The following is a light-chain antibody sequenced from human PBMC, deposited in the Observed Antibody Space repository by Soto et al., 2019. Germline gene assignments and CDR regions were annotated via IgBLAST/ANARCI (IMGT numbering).Light chain of an antibody. CDR3: SSYTSSSTLPYV. CDR1: SSDVGGYNY. J-gene: IGLJ1*01. V-gene: IGLV2-14*01. Sequence: SALPQPASLSGSPGQSITISCTGTSSDVGGYNYVSWYQQHPGKAPKLMIYDVSNRPSGVSNRFSGSKSGNTASLTISGLQAEDEADYYCSSYTSSSTLPYVFGTGTKVTVL. CDR2: DVS.